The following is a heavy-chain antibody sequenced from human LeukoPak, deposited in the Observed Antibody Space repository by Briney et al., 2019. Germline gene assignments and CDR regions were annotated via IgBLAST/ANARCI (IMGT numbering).Heavy chain of an antibody. Sequence: GGSLRLSCAASGFTFSSYGMHWVRQAPGKGLEWVAFIRYDGSNKYYADSVKGRFTISRDNSKNTLYLQMNSLRAEDTAVYYCAEDAVAYYYDSSGYYRIYYYYMDVWGKGTTVTVSS. CDR1: GFTFSSYG. J-gene: IGHJ6*03. CDR3: AEDAVAYYYDSSGYYRIYYYYMDV. V-gene: IGHV3-30*02. CDR2: IRYDGSNK. D-gene: IGHD3-22*01.